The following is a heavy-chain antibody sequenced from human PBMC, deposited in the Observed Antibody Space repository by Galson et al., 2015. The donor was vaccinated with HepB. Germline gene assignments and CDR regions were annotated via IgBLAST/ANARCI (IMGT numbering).Heavy chain of an antibody. D-gene: IGHD3-3*01. CDR3: YTYYDFWSGSTRDY. V-gene: IGHV3-73*01. Sequence: SLRLSCAASGFTFSGSAMHWVRQASGKGLEWVGRIRSKANSYATAYAASVKGRFTISRDDSKNTAYLQMNSLKTEDTAVYYCYTYYDFWSGSTRDYWGQGTLVTVSS. J-gene: IGHJ4*02. CDR1: GFTFSGSA. CDR2: IRSKANSYAT.